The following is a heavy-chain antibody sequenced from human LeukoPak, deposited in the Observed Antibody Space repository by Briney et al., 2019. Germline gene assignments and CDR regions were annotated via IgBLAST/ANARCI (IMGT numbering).Heavy chain of an antibody. CDR1: GGSLSEYY. J-gene: IGHJ4*02. CDR2: IYESGGT. V-gene: IGHV4-59*01. Sequence: SETLSLTCTVSGGSLSEYYWSWIRQSPGKGLDWIGYIYESGGTNYNPSLRSRVTISLDTSKTQVSLKVTSLTAADTAVYYCARDRAAFYYASGLAYWGQGIPVTVSS. CDR3: ARDRAAFYYASGLAY. D-gene: IGHD3-10*01.